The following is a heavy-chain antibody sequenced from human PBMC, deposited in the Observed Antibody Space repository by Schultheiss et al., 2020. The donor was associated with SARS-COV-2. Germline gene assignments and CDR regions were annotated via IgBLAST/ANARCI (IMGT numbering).Heavy chain of an antibody. CDR3: ARAHGSGYLDGLDY. V-gene: IGHV4-4*02. CDR2: IYHSGST. D-gene: IGHD3-22*01. Sequence: SETLSLTCAVSGGSISTNNWWSWVRQPPGKGLEWIGEIYHSGSTNYNPSLESRVTISVDTSKNQFSLKLSSVTAADTAVYYCARAHGSGYLDGLDYWGQGTLVTVSS. CDR1: GGSISTNNW. J-gene: IGHJ4*02.